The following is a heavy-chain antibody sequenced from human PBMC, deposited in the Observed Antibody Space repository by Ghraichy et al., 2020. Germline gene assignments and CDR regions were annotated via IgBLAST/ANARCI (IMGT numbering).Heavy chain of an antibody. J-gene: IGHJ5*02. CDR1: GFTFSSYS. D-gene: IGHD3-10*01. Sequence: GGSLRLSCAASGFTFSSYSMNWVRQAPGKGLEWVSSISSSSSYIYYADSVKGRFTISRDNAKNSLYLQMNSLRADDTAVYYCARDPLGENWFDPWGQGTLVTVSS. CDR2: ISSSSSYI. V-gene: IGHV3-21*01. CDR3: ARDPLGENWFDP.